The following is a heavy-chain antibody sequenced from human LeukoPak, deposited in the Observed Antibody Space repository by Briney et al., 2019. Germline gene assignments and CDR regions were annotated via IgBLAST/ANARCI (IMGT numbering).Heavy chain of an antibody. CDR2: INPNSGAT. V-gene: IGHV1-2*02. J-gene: IGHJ5*02. D-gene: IGHD2-15*01. Sequence: ASVKVSCKASGYTFTDYYMHWVRQAPGQGLEWMGWINPNSGATNFAQRFQGRVTMTRDTSISTTYMEVSRLTSDDTAVYYCARGRPESNVVVVAATEFDPWGQGTLVTVSS. CDR1: GYTFTDYY. CDR3: ARGRPESNVVVVAATEFDP.